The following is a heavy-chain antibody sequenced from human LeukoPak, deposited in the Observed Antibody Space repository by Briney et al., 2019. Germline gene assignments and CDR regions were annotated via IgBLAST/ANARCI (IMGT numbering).Heavy chain of an antibody. J-gene: IGHJ4*02. CDR1: GGSFSGYY. D-gene: IGHD4-17*01. CDR2: INDSGST. CDR3: AREGYGDYA. V-gene: IGHV4-34*01. Sequence: SETLSLTCAVYGGSFSGYYWSWIRQPPGKGLEWIGEINDSGSTNYNPSLKRRVTISVDTSKNQFSLKLTSATAADTAEYYCAREGYGDYAGGQGTLVTVSS.